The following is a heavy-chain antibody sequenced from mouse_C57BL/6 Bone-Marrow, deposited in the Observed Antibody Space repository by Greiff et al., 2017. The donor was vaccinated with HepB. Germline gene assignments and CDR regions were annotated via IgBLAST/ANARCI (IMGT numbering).Heavy chain of an antibody. Sequence: VQLQQPGAELVKPGASVKMSCKASGYTFTSYWITWVKQRPGQGLEWIGDIYPGSGSTNYNEKFKSKATLTVDTSSSTAYMQLSSLTSEDSAVYYCARDYGSSQAWFAYWGQGTLVTVSA. D-gene: IGHD1-1*01. CDR1: GYTFTSYW. J-gene: IGHJ3*01. CDR2: IYPGSGST. CDR3: ARDYGSSQAWFAY. V-gene: IGHV1-55*01.